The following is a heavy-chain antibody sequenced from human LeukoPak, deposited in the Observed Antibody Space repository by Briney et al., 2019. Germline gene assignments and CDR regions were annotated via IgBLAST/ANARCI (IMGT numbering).Heavy chain of an antibody. V-gene: IGHV4-61*01. CDR2: IYYSGST. D-gene: IGHD3-10*01. J-gene: IGHJ5*02. CDR1: GGSVSSGSYY. Sequence: SETLSLTCTVSGGSVSSGSYYWSWIRQPPRKGLEWIGYIYYSGSTNYNPSLKSRVTISVDTSKNQFSLKLSSVTAADTAVYYCARGTGYYGSGSYPTTRFDPWGQGTLVTVSS. CDR3: ARGTGYYGSGSYPTTRFDP.